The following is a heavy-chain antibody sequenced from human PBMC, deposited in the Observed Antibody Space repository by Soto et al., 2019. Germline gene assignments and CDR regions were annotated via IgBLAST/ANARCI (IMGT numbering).Heavy chain of an antibody. V-gene: IGHV4-39*01. D-gene: IGHD6-13*01. Sequence: PSETLSLTCTVSGGSNGSSSYYWGWIRQSPGKGLEWIGNIYYSGNTFYNPSLQSQVAISVDTSKNQFYLHLSSVTAADTAIFYCASIAAPGTTHFDFWGQGTLVTVSS. J-gene: IGHJ4*02. CDR1: GGSNGSSSYY. CDR3: ASIAAPGTTHFDF. CDR2: IYYSGNT.